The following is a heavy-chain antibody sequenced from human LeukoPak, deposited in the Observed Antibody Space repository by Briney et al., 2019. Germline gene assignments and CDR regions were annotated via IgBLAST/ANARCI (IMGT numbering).Heavy chain of an antibody. CDR3: AKEGGDGYNFDY. J-gene: IGHJ4*02. D-gene: IGHD5-24*01. CDR1: GGSISSSNYY. V-gene: IGHV4-39*07. CDR2: IYYSGST. Sequence: SETLSLTCSVTGGSISSSNYYWGWLRQSPGKGLEWIGSIYYSGSTYYNPSLKSRVTISVHTSKNQLSLKLTSVTAADTAVYYCAKEGGDGYNFDYWGQGTLVTVSS.